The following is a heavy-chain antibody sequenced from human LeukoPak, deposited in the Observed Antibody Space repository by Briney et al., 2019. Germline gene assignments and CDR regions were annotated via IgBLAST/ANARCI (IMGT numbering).Heavy chain of an antibody. J-gene: IGHJ4*02. D-gene: IGHD1-1*01. V-gene: IGHV6-1*01. CDR1: GDSFSSNSAA. CDR2: TSYRSKWYN. CDR3: ARWQHDTAFFDY. Sequence: SQTPSLTCAISGDSFSSNSAAWNWIRQSPSRGLEWLGRTSYRSKWYNNYAVSVKSRITINPDTSKNQFSLQLKSVTPEDTAVYYCARWQHDTAFFDYWGQGTLVTVSS.